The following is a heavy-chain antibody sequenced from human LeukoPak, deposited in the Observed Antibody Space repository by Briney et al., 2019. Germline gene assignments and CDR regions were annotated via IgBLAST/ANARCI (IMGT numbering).Heavy chain of an antibody. D-gene: IGHD1-26*01. V-gene: IGHV3-30*02. Sequence: PGGSLRLSCTASGFSFSGHSMTWVRQAPGKGLEWVAFIRYDGSNKYYADSVKGRFTISRDNSKNTLYLQMNSLRAEDTAVYYCAKDPAEVGATGGEGVDYWGQGTLVTVSS. CDR1: GFSFSGHS. CDR3: AKDPAEVGATGGEGVDY. CDR2: IRYDGSNK. J-gene: IGHJ4*02.